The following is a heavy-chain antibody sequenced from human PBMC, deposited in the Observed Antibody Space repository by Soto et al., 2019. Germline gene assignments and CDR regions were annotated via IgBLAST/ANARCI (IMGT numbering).Heavy chain of an antibody. CDR1: GFALSTSGVG. CDR3: AHSIRLRYYGSGSYYWGYYYGMD. Sequence: SGPTLVNPTQTLTLTCTFSGFALSTSGVGVGWIRQPPGKDLEWLALIYWQGEKRHSPSLKSRLTITKDTSQKPVVLTMTNMDPVDTATYYCAHSIRLRYYGSGSYYWGYYYGMD. D-gene: IGHD3-10*01. CDR2: IYWQGEK. J-gene: IGHJ6*01. V-gene: IGHV2-5*01.